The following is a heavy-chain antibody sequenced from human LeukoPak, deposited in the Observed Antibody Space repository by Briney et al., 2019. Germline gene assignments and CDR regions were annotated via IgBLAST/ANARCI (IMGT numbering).Heavy chain of an antibody. D-gene: IGHD2-15*01. Sequence: ASVKVSCKASGYTFTSYGISWVRQAPGQGLEWMGWISAYNGNTNYAQKLQGRVTMTTDTSTSTAYMELRSLRSDDTAVYYCARDGKFHCSGGSCYAGRADCYYGMDVWGQGTTVTVSS. V-gene: IGHV1-18*01. CDR2: ISAYNGNT. CDR1: GYTFTSYG. J-gene: IGHJ6*02. CDR3: ARDGKFHCSGGSCYAGRADCYYGMDV.